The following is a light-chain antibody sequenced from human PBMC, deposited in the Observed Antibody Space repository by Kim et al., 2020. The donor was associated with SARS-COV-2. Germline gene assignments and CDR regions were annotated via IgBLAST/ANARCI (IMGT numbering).Light chain of an antibody. CDR2: QDT. Sequence: SVSPGQTASITCSGDKLGDKFASWYQQKPGQSPVLVIYQDTQRPSGIPERFSGSNSGNTATLTISGTQTMDEADYYCQTWDSSTVIFGGGTQLT. J-gene: IGLJ2*01. CDR3: QTWDSSTVI. CDR1: KLGDKF. V-gene: IGLV3-1*01.